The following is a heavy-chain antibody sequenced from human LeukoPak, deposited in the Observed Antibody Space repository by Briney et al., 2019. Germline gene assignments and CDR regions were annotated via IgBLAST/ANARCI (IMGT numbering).Heavy chain of an antibody. CDR2: IYGGGST. V-gene: IGHV3-53*01. CDR1: GFTVSSNY. Sequence: PGGSLRLSCAASGFTVSSNYMSWVRQAPGKGLEWVSVIYGGGSTYYADSVKGRFTISRDDSKNTLYLQMNSLKTEDTAVYYCTTRSGFWSGSDYWGQGTLVTVSS. J-gene: IGHJ4*02. CDR3: TTRSGFWSGSDY. D-gene: IGHD3-3*01.